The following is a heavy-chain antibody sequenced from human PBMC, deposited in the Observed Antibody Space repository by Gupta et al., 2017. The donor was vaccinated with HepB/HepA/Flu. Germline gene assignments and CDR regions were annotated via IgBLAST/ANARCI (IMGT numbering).Heavy chain of an antibody. Sequence: QVQLVQSGTEVKKPGASVKVSCKASGYTFTSYYIHWVRQAPGQGLEWMGKINPSGDSTTYAQKFQGRVTMTRDTSTSTGDMELSSMRSEDTAVYFCARVGPLYSSRWYGYDYWGQGTLVTVSS. D-gene: IGHD6-13*01. CDR1: GYTFTSYY. CDR2: INPSGDST. J-gene: IGHJ4*02. V-gene: IGHV1-46*01. CDR3: ARVGPLYSSRWYGYDY.